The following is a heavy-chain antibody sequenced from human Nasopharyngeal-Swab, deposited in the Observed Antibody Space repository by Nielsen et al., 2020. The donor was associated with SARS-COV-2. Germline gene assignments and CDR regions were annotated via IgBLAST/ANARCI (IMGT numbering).Heavy chain of an antibody. D-gene: IGHD5-18*01. CDR3: AKDWGYKSDYYYYMDV. V-gene: IGHV3-30*18. CDR1: GFTFSSYG. J-gene: IGHJ6*03. Sequence: GESLKISYAASGFTFSSYGMHWVRQAPGKGLEWVAVISYDGSNKYYADSVKGRFTISRDNSKNTLYLQMNSLRAEDTAVYYCAKDWGYKSDYYYYMDVWGKGTTVTVSS. CDR2: ISYDGSNK.